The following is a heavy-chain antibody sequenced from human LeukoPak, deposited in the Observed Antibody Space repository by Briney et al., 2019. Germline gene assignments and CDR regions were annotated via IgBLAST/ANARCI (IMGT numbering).Heavy chain of an antibody. CDR1: GGSISSSY. V-gene: IGHV4-59*01. CDR3: ARDRTGFEY. J-gene: IGHJ4*02. Sequence: SETLSLTCTVSGGSISSSYWSWIRQPPGKGLEWIGYIYYGGSTNYNPSLKSRVTISVDTSKNQFSLKLSSVTAADTAVYYCARDRTGFEYWGQGTLVTVSS. CDR2: IYYGGST. D-gene: IGHD1-14*01.